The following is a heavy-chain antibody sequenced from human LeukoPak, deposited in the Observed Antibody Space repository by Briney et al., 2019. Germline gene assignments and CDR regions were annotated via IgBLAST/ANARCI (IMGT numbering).Heavy chain of an antibody. D-gene: IGHD3-16*02. V-gene: IGHV1-18*01. J-gene: IGHJ4*02. CDR1: GYTFTNYG. Sequence: ASVKVSCKASGYTFTNYGLSWVRQAPGQGLEWVGWINTYNGNTNYAQKLQGRVTMTADTSTSTGYMELRSLTSDDTAIYYCTRENVITFGGVIVISAVDYWGQGTLVTVSS. CDR2: INTYNGNT. CDR3: TRENVITFGGVIVISAVDY.